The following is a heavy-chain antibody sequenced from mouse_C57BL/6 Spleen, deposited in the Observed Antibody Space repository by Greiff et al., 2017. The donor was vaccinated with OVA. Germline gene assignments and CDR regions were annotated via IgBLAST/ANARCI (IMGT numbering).Heavy chain of an antibody. CDR1: GYTFTDYE. J-gene: IGHJ2*01. Sequence: QVQLKESGAELVRPGASVTLSCKASGYTFTDYEMHWVKQTPVHGLEWIGAIDPETGGTAYNQKFKGKAILTADKSSSTAYMELRSLTSEDSAVYYCTRGGYYFDYWGQGTTLTVSS. V-gene: IGHV1-15*01. CDR3: TRGGYYFDY. CDR2: IDPETGGT.